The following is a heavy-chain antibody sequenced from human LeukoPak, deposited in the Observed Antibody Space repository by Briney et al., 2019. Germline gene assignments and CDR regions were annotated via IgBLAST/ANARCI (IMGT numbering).Heavy chain of an antibody. D-gene: IGHD1-20*01. J-gene: IGHJ4*02. V-gene: IGHV4-59*01. CDR3: ARGPNWNYFDY. Sequence: SETLSLTCAVYGGSFSGYYWSWIRQPPGKGLEWIGYIYYSGSTNYNPSLKSRVTISVDTSKNQFSLKLSSVTAADTAVYYCARGPNWNYFDYWGQGTLVTVSS. CDR2: IYYSGST. CDR1: GGSFSGYY.